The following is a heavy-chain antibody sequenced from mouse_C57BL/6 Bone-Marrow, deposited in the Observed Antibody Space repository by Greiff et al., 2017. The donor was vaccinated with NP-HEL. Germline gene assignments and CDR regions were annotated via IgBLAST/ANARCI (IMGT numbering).Heavy chain of an antibody. CDR2: IDPSASYT. CDR1: GYTFTSYW. J-gene: IGHJ4*01. D-gene: IGHD1-1*01. Sequence: VQLQQPGAELVMPGASVKLSCKASGYTFTSYWMHWVKQRPGQGLEWIGEIDPSASYTNYNQKFKGKSTLTVDKSSSTAYMQLSSLTSEDSAVYYCAREGGSSYAMDYWGQGTSVTVSS. V-gene: IGHV1-69*01. CDR3: AREGGSSYAMDY.